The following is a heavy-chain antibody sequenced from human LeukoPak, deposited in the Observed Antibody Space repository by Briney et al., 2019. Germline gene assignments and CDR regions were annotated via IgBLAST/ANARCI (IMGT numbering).Heavy chain of an antibody. Sequence: GGSLRLSCAASGFTFSSYSMNWVRQAPGKGLEWVSSISSSSSYIYYADSVKGRFTISRDNAKNSLYLQMNSLRAEDTAVYYCARSYSGSYLNVAFGIWGQGTVVSVCS. D-gene: IGHD1-26*01. CDR1: GFTFSSYS. CDR3: ARSYSGSYLNVAFGI. CDR2: ISSSSSYI. V-gene: IGHV3-21*01. J-gene: IGHJ3*02.